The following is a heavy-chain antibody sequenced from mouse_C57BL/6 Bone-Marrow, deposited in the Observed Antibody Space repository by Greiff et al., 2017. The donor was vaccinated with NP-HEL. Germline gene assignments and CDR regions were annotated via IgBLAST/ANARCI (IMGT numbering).Heavy chain of an antibody. CDR1: GYTFTDYY. CDR3: ARYGYYYGSDWYVDV. D-gene: IGHD1-1*01. V-gene: IGHV1-75*01. Sequence: VQLQQSGPELVKPGASVKISCKASGYTFTDYYINWVKQRPGQGLEWIGWIFPGCGSTYYNEKFKGKATLTVDKSSSTAYMLLSSLTSEDSAVYFCARYGYYYGSDWYVDVWGTGTTVTVSS. J-gene: IGHJ1*03. CDR2: IFPGCGST.